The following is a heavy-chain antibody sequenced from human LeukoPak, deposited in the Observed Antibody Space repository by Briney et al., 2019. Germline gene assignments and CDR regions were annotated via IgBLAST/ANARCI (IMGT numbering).Heavy chain of an antibody. CDR1: GYTFTGYY. CDR2: INPNSGGT. V-gene: IGHV1-2*02. D-gene: IGHD2-15*01. J-gene: IGHJ4*02. Sequence: ASVKVSCNASGYTFTGYYMHWVRHAPGQGLEWMGWINPNSGGTNYAQKFQDRVTMTRDTSISTAYIELSRLRSDDTAVYYCARERTLTSCYDYWGQGTLVTVSS. CDR3: ARERTLTSCYDY.